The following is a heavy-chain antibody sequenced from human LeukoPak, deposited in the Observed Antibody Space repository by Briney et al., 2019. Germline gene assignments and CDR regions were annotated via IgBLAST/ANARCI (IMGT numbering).Heavy chain of an antibody. Sequence: PSETLSLTCAVYGGSFSGYYWSWIRQPPGKGLEWIGEINHSGSTNYNPSLKSRVTISVDTSKNQFSLKLSSVTAADTAVYYCATGSSSRIDYWGQGTLVTVSS. CDR3: ATGSSSRIDY. CDR2: INHSGST. CDR1: GGSFSGYY. V-gene: IGHV4-34*01. D-gene: IGHD6-19*01. J-gene: IGHJ4*02.